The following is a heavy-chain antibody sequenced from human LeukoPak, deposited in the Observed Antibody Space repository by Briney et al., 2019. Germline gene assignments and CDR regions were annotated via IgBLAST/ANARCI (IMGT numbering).Heavy chain of an antibody. CDR3: ARRAGAHSHPYDY. V-gene: IGHV3-53*01. CDR2: IYSDNT. D-gene: IGHD4/OR15-4a*01. CDR1: GFTVSSNS. Sequence: PAGSLRLSCTVSGFTVSSNSMSWVRQAPGKGLEWVSFIYSDNTHYSDSVKGRFTISRGNSKNTLYLQMNSLRAEDTAVYYCARRAGAHSHPYDYWGQGTLVTVSS. J-gene: IGHJ4*02.